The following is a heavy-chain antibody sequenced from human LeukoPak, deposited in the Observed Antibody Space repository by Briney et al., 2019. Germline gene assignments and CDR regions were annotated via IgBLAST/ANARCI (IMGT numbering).Heavy chain of an antibody. J-gene: IGHJ4*02. D-gene: IGHD2-15*01. CDR3: ARDGDIVVVVAANYFDY. CDR1: GYTFTSYR. CDR2: ISAYNGNT. Sequence: ASVKVSFKASGYTFTSYRISWVRQAPGQGLEWMGWISAYNGNTNYAQKLQGRVTMTTDTSTSTAYMELRSLRSDDTAVYYCARDGDIVVVVAANYFDYWGQGTLVTVSS. V-gene: IGHV1-18*04.